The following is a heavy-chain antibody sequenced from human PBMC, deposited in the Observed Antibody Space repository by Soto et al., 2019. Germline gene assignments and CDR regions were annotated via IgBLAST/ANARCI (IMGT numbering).Heavy chain of an antibody. CDR2: ISAHNGNT. CDR3: ARGRYGDY. V-gene: IGHV1-18*01. Sequence: QVHLVQSGAEVKKPGASVKVSCQGSGYAFTTYCITWVRQAPGQGLEWMGWISAHNGNTTYAQKLQGRVTVTRDTSTSTAYMELRSLRYDDTAVYYCARGRYGDYWGQGALVTVS. CDR1: GYAFTTYC. D-gene: IGHD1-1*01. J-gene: IGHJ4*02.